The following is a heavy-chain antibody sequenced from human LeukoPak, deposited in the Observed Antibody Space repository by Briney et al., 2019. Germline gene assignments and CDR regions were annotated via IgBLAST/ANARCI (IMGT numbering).Heavy chain of an antibody. CDR3: AKDRGRYCSGGSCYSFDY. D-gene: IGHD2-15*01. V-gene: IGHV3-30*18. Sequence: GRSLGLSCAASGFTFSSYGMHWVRQAPGKGLEWVAVISYDGSNKYYADSVKGRFTISRDNSKNTLYLQMNSLRAEDTAVYYCAKDRGRYCSGGSCYSFDYWGQGTLVTVSS. CDR2: ISYDGSNK. CDR1: GFTFSSYG. J-gene: IGHJ4*02.